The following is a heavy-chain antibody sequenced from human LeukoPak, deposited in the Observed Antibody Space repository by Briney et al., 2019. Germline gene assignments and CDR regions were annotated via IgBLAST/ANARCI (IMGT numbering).Heavy chain of an antibody. D-gene: IGHD2-15*01. J-gene: IGHJ4*02. CDR3: ARNHVRNFATFDY. V-gene: IGHV4-39*07. Sequence: SETLSLTCTVSGGSISSSSYYWGWIRQPPGKGLEWIGSIYYSGSTYYNPSLKSRVTISVDTSKNQFSLKLSSVTAADTAVYYCARNHVRNFATFDYWGQGTLVTVSS. CDR1: GGSISSSSYY. CDR2: IYYSGST.